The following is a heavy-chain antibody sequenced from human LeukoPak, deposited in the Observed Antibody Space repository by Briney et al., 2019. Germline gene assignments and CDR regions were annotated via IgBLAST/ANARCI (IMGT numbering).Heavy chain of an antibody. V-gene: IGHV1-8*03. Sequence: ASVKVSCKASGYTFTNFDINWVRQATGQGLEWMGWMNPNTGNAGYAQKFQDRVTITWDASITTAYMDLSSLRSEDTAVYYCARVGYSNSYDYWGQGTLVTVSS. CDR3: ARVGYSNSYDY. CDR1: GYTFTNFD. D-gene: IGHD1-26*01. J-gene: IGHJ4*02. CDR2: MNPNTGNA.